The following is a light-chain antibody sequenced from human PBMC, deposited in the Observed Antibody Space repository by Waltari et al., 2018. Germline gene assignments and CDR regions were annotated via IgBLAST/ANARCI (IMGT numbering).Light chain of an antibody. CDR2: KAS. V-gene: IGKV1-5*03. CDR1: QSISTW. J-gene: IGKJ1*01. Sequence: DIQMTQSPSTLSASVGDRVTLTCRASQSISTWLAWYQQKPGKAPKLLIYKASSLESGVPSRFSGSGSGTEFTLTISSLQPDDFATYYCQQYKSYSTTFGQGTKVEIK. CDR3: QQYKSYSTT.